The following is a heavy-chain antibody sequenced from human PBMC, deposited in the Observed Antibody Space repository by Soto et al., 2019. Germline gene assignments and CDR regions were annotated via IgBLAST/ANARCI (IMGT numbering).Heavy chain of an antibody. CDR2: IYYSGST. V-gene: IGHV4-59*01. D-gene: IGHD3-10*01. CDR1: GGSISSYY. J-gene: IGHJ5*02. CDR3: AIHKREIWFGELLSWFDP. Sequence: QVQLQESGPGLVKPSETLSLTCTVSGGSISSYYWSWIRQPPGKGLEWIGYIYYSGSTNYNPSLKSGVTISVDTSKNQFSLKLSSVTAADTAVYYCAIHKREIWFGELLSWFDPWGQGTLVTVSS.